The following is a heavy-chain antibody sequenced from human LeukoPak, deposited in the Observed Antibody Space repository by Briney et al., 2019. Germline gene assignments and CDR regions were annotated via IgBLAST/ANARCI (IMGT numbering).Heavy chain of an antibody. CDR3: ARLPLITTARGGFDP. V-gene: IGHV4-59*08. CDR2: VYDTGAT. D-gene: IGHD3-10*01. CDR1: GRSISGYY. J-gene: IGHJ5*02. Sequence: PSEALSLTCTVAGRSISGYYWGWIRQPPGNRLEWIGYVYDTGATNYNPSLKSRFTISIDTSKTQFSLYLSSVTAADTAVYYCARLPLITTARGGFDPWGQGTLVTVSS.